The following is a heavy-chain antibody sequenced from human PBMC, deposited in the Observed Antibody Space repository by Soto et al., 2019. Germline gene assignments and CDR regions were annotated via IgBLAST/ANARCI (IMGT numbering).Heavy chain of an antibody. CDR1: GGPISSYF. CDR3: ARVWGGAFDI. CDR2: IYYSGST. V-gene: IGHV4-59*01. J-gene: IGHJ3*02. Sequence: NPSETLSLTCTVSGGPISSYFWSWIRQPPGKGLEWIGYIYYSGSTNYNPSLKSRVTISVDTSKNQFSLKLSSVTAADTAVYYCARVWGGAFDIWGQGTMVT. D-gene: IGHD3-10*01.